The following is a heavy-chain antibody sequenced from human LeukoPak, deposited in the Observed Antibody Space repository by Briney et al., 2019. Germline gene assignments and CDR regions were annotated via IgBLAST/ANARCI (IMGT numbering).Heavy chain of an antibody. CDR2: ISGSGTNT. CDR1: GFSFSSYA. V-gene: IGHV3-23*01. J-gene: IGHJ4*02. Sequence: GRSLRLSCAASGFSFSSYAMSWVRQAPGKGLEWVSAISGSGTNTYYGSSVKGRFTISRDNSKNMLFLEMNSLRAEDTAVYYCAKDQGLGGGSVWGYWGQGMLITVSS. CDR3: AKDQGLGGGSVWGY. D-gene: IGHD2-15*01.